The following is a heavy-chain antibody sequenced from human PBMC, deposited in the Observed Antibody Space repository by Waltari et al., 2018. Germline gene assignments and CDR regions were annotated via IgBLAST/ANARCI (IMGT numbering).Heavy chain of an antibody. CDR1: GDSISGNYW. V-gene: IGHV4-4*02. D-gene: IGHD2-2*01. CDR2: VHHSVKT. Sequence: QVQLQESGQGLVKPSGTLSLPCAVSGDSISGNYWWSWVRQSPEKGLEWIGQVHHSVKTHYNPSLQSRVTISVDKPKNQFSLNLNSVTAADTAVYYCAGDRAIGLFFDYWGRGTLVTVSS. J-gene: IGHJ4*02. CDR3: AGDRAIGLFFDY.